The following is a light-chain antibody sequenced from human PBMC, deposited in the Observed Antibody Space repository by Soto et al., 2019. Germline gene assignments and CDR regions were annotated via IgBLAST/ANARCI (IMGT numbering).Light chain of an antibody. Sequence: EIGMTQSPATLSVSPGERATLSCRASQSVGTDLAWYQRKPGQAPRLLIYGASTRATGIPAWFSGSGSGTEFTLTISSLQSEDFAVYYCQQYNNWPWTFGQGTKVDIK. CDR2: GAS. CDR1: QSVGTD. CDR3: QQYNNWPWT. J-gene: IGKJ1*01. V-gene: IGKV3-15*01.